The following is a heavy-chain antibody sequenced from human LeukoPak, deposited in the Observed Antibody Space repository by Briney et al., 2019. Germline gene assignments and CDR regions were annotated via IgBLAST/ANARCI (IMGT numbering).Heavy chain of an antibody. D-gene: IGHD3-22*01. CDR2: IYYSGST. J-gene: IGHJ4*02. CDR3: AKRDDSGGNLVDL. CDR1: GGSIRSGSHY. V-gene: IGHV4-39*02. Sequence: SEILSLTCTVSGGSIRSGSHYWAWIRQPPGKGLEWIGSIYYSGSTYYNPSLENRVTISIDTSKNHFSLKLTSLSAADTSVYYCAKRDDSGGNLVDLWGQGTLVTVS.